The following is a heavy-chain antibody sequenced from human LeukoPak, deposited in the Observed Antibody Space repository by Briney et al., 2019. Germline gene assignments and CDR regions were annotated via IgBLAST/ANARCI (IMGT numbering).Heavy chain of an antibody. J-gene: IGHJ4*02. CDR1: GGTFSSYA. CDR2: IISIFGTA. D-gene: IGHD4-23*01. Sequence: SVKVSCKASGGTFSSYAISWVRQAPGQGLEWMGGIISIFGTANYAQKFQGRVTITTDESTSTAYMELSSLRSEDTAVYYCASMGTRTFIFDYWGQGTLVTVSS. CDR3: ASMGTRTFIFDY. V-gene: IGHV1-69*05.